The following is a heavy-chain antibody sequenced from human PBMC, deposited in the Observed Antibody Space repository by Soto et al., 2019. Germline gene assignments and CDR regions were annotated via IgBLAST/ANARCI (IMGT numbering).Heavy chain of an antibody. Sequence: PVGSLRLSCAASGFIFSSFSMNWVRQAPGKGLEWVSSISSGSSYIYYADSVKGRFTISRHNTKKSLYLQMNSLRAEDTAVYYCARVHASGWIDYWGQGTLVTVSS. D-gene: IGHD6-19*01. CDR1: GFIFSSFS. J-gene: IGHJ4*02. CDR2: ISSGSSYI. V-gene: IGHV3-21*01. CDR3: ARVHASGWIDY.